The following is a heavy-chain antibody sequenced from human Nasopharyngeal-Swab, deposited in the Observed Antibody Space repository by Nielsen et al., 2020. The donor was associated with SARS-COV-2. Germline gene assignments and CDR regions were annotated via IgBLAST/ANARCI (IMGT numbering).Heavy chain of an antibody. D-gene: IGHD3-3*01. CDR1: GFPFSNYA. CDR3: TKNLRSEYLHDAFGI. CDR2: ISNDGSNK. V-gene: IGHV3-30*18. Sequence: GESLKISCAASGFPFSNYAMHWVRQAPGKGLEWVAVISNDGSNKFYGDSVKGQITISRDNSKNTLYLEMNSLRTDDTAVYYCTKNLRSEYLHDAFGIWGQGTMVTVSS. J-gene: IGHJ3*02.